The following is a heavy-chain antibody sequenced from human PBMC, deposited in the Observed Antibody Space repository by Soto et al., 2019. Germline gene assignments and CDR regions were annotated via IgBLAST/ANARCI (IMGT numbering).Heavy chain of an antibody. CDR1: GFTFSSYA. CDR3: ARHLWFGENYFDY. V-gene: IGHV3-23*01. CDR2: ISGSGGST. J-gene: IGHJ4*02. D-gene: IGHD3-10*01. Sequence: GGSLRLSCAASGFTFSSYAMSWVRQAPGKGLEWVSAISGSGGSTYYADSVKGRFTISRDNSKNTLYLQMNSLRAEDTAVYYCARHLWFGENYFDYWGQGTLVTVSS.